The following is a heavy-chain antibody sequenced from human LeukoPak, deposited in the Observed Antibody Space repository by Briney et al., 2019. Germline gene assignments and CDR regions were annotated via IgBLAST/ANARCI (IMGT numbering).Heavy chain of an antibody. J-gene: IGHJ4*02. CDR2: ISSSSSTI. Sequence: GGSLRLSCAASGFTFSSFAMNWVRQAPGKGLEWVSYISSSSSTIYYADSVKGRFTISRDNAKNSLYLQMNSLRAEDTAVYYCARGSTYYDSSGQVPFDYWGQGTLVTVSS. V-gene: IGHV3-48*01. CDR1: GFTFSSFA. CDR3: ARGSTYYDSSGQVPFDY. D-gene: IGHD3-22*01.